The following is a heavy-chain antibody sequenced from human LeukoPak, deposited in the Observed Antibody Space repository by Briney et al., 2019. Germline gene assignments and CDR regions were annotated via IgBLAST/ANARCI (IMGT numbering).Heavy chain of an antibody. CDR1: GFTFSNYA. D-gene: IGHD3-10*01. V-gene: IGHV3-48*04. CDR2: ISRSSRAI. Sequence: GGSLRLSCAASGFTFSNYAMCWVRQAPGKGLEWVACISRSSRAINYAESVKGRFTISRDNAKNSLYLQMNSLRAEDTAVYYCARSGRGVDSFYFYMDVWGKGTTVTVSS. CDR3: ARSGRGVDSFYFYMDV. J-gene: IGHJ6*03.